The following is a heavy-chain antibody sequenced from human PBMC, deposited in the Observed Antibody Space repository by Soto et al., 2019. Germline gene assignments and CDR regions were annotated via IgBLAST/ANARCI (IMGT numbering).Heavy chain of an antibody. J-gene: IGHJ6*02. CDR3: AREGTLGYCSSTSCYTYYYYGMDV. Sequence: SEPLSLTCTVSGGSISSGGYYWSWIRQHPGKGLEWIGYIYYSGSTYYNPSLKSRVTISVDTSKNQFSLKLSSVTAADTAVYYCAREGTLGYCSSTSCYTYYYYGMDVWGQGTTVTVSS. D-gene: IGHD2-2*01. CDR1: GGSISSGGYY. V-gene: IGHV4-31*03. CDR2: IYYSGST.